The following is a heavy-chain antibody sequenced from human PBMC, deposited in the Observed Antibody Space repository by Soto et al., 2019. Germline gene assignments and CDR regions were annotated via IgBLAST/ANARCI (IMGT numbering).Heavy chain of an antibody. J-gene: IGHJ6*02. CDR3: ARTYMVRGVIIRGYYYYGMDV. V-gene: IGHV1-8*01. Sequence: ASVKVSCKASGYTFTSYDINWVRQATGQGLEWMGWMNPNSGNTGYAQKFQGRVTMTRNTSISTAYMELSGLRSEDTAVYYCARTYMVRGVIIRGYYYYGMDVWGQGTTVTVSS. CDR2: MNPNSGNT. D-gene: IGHD3-10*01. CDR1: GYTFTSYD.